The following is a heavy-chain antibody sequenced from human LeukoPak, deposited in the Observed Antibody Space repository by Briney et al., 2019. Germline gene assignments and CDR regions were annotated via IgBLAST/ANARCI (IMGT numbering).Heavy chain of an antibody. CDR2: ISGSGGST. Sequence: PGGSLRLSCAASGFTFSSYAMSWVRQAPGKGLEWVSAISGSGGSTYYADSVKGRFTISRDNSKNTLYLQMNSLRAEDTAVYYCAKDTHRGITIFGVDMGDYWGQGTLVTVSS. D-gene: IGHD3-3*01. CDR1: GFTFSSYA. CDR3: AKDTHRGITIFGVDMGDY. V-gene: IGHV3-23*01. J-gene: IGHJ4*02.